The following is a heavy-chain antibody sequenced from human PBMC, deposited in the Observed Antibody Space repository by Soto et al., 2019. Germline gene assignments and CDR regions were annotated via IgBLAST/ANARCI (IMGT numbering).Heavy chain of an antibody. Sequence: SVKVSCKVSGGTFSSYAISWVRQAPGQGLEWMGGIIPIFGTANYAQKFQGRVTITADESTSTAYMELSSLRSEDTAVYYCARDRQFGYDILTGYYKWYYYYGMDVWGQGTTVTVSS. CDR3: ARDRQFGYDILTGYYKWYYYYGMDV. J-gene: IGHJ6*02. D-gene: IGHD3-9*01. V-gene: IGHV1-69*13. CDR2: IIPIFGTA. CDR1: GGTFSSYA.